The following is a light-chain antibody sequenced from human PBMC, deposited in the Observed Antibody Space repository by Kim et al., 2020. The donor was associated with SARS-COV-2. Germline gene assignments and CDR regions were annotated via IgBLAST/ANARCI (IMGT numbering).Light chain of an antibody. CDR1: KLEDIS. V-gene: IGLV3-1*01. Sequence: PGKPSCFTSSGDKLEDISCCRYQPGPGHTPLLVNYQESKRPSGIPVRFSSSNTGDTATLSVSGTQAMDEAYYDCRAWDSSTVVFGGGTQLTVL. J-gene: IGLJ3*02. CDR2: QES. CDR3: RAWDSSTVV.